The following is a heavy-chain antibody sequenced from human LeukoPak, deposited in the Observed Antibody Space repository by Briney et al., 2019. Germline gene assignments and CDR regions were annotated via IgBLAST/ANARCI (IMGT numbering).Heavy chain of an antibody. CDR3: AKDGSVMVNPTYYFDH. CDR2: INGRGTYI. CDR1: GFTFSDYF. V-gene: IGHV3-11*06. Sequence: GGSLRLSCAASGFTFSDYFMSWVRQAPGKGLEWLSYINGRGTYIDYAESLKGRITISRDNAQNSLYLQMNSLRVEDTAVYYCAKDGSVMVNPTYYFDHWGQGVLVTVSS. J-gene: IGHJ1*01. D-gene: IGHD3-22*01.